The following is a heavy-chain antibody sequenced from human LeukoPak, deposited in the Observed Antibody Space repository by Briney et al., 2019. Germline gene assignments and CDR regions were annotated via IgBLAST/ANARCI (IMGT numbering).Heavy chain of an antibody. Sequence: GGSLRLSCAASGFTFSSYEMNWVRQAPGEGLEWVSYISSSGSTIYYADSVKGRFTISSDNAKNSLYLQMNSLRAEDTAVYYCAIREDSSSWYNGYYYYGMDVWGKGTTVTVSS. J-gene: IGHJ6*04. CDR3: AIREDSSSWYNGYYYYGMDV. D-gene: IGHD6-13*01. V-gene: IGHV3-48*03. CDR2: ISSSGSTI. CDR1: GFTFSSYE.